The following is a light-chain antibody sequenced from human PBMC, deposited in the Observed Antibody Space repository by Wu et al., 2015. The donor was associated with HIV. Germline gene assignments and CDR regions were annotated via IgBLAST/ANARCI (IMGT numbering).Light chain of an antibody. J-gene: IGKJ2*01. CDR1: QXVMEN. Sequence: TLSCRASQXVMENIAWYQXKPRPGSQAPHLCCVHRASGIPARFSGRGSGTEFSLTISNMQSEDSAVYYCHQYQDWPPHTFGRGLSWRS. CDR3: HQYQDWPPHT. V-gene: IGKV3-15*01. CDR2: CV.